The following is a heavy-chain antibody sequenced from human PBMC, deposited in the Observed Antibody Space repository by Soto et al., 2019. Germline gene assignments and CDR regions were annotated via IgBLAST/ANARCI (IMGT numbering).Heavy chain of an antibody. CDR1: GYSFTSHG. J-gene: IGHJ6*03. D-gene: IGHD3-10*01. V-gene: IGHV1-18*01. Sequence: QVQLVQSGAEVKKPGASVKVSCKASGYSFTSHGISWVRQAPGQGLEWMGWISANSGDTNYAQKLQGRVTVTTDTSTSTAYLERRSLRSEDTAVYYCARMVRGSNIDYYHYIDVWGKGTMVTVSS. CDR3: ARMVRGSNIDYYHYIDV. CDR2: ISANSGDT.